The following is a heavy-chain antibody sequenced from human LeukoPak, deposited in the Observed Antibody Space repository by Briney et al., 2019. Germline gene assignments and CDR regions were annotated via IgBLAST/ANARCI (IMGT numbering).Heavy chain of an antibody. V-gene: IGHV4-4*07. CDR2: IYTCAIISGNT. CDR1: GAPISSYY. CDR3: ARCPSYCSGGSCYSLYPTRKRANYYMDV. Sequence: SDTLSLTCTVSGAPISSYYWSWIRQPPGKGLEWIGRIYTCAIISGNTNYNPSLESRVTMSVDTSKNQFSLRLRSVTAADTGVYYCARCPSYCSGGSCYSLYPTRKRANYYMDVWGKGTTVTVSS. J-gene: IGHJ6*03. D-gene: IGHD2-15*01.